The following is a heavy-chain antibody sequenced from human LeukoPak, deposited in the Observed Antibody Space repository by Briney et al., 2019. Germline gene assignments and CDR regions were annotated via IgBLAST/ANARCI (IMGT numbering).Heavy chain of an antibody. CDR2: INPNSGAT. CDR3: ARAHLIAAAGYNWFDP. V-gene: IGHV1-2*02. J-gene: IGHJ5*02. D-gene: IGHD6-13*01. CDR1: GYTFTGNY. Sequence: ASVKVSCKASGYTFTGNYMHWVRQAPGQGLEWMGWINPNSGATNYAQKFQGRVTMTRDTSISTAYMELSRLRSDDTAVYYCARAHLIAAAGYNWFDPWGQGTLVTVSS.